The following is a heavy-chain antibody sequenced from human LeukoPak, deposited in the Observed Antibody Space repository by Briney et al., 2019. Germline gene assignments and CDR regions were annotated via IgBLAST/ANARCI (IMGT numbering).Heavy chain of an antibody. V-gene: IGHV3-66*01. D-gene: IGHD6-19*01. Sequence: PGGSLRLSCAASGFIVSENYMSWVRQAPGKGLEWVSAVYSGGLTFYADPVKGRFTISRGNSKNTLYLQMSSLRAEDTAVYYCVRDRWPGLGDFWGQGTTVTVSS. CDR2: VYSGGLT. J-gene: IGHJ6*02. CDR1: GFIVSENY. CDR3: VRDRWPGLGDF.